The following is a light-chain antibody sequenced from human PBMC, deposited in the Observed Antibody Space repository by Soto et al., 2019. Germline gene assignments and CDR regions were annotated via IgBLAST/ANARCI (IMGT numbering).Light chain of an antibody. CDR3: QQYNNYSGLT. V-gene: IGKV1-5*01. J-gene: IGKJ4*01. CDR1: WSISRW. CDR2: DAY. Sequence: DIQMTQSPSTLTAPLGDRVTLTLRDSWSISRWLSWYQQKRGKAPKLLICDAYSLEIGVPSRFSGSGSGAEFTLTISSLQPDDFATYYCQQYNNYSGLTFGGGTEVDI.